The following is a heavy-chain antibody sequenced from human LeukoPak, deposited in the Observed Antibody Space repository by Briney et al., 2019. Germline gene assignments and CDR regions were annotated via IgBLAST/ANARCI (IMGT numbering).Heavy chain of an antibody. Sequence: PSETLSLTCAVYGGSFSGYYWSWIRQPPGKGPEWIGEINHSGSTNYNPSLKSRVTISVDTSKNQFSLKLSSVTAADTAVYYCARGLDGADFDYWGQGTLVTVSS. V-gene: IGHV4-34*01. CDR2: INHSGST. CDR1: GGSFSGYY. J-gene: IGHJ4*02. D-gene: IGHD4-17*01. CDR3: ARGLDGADFDY.